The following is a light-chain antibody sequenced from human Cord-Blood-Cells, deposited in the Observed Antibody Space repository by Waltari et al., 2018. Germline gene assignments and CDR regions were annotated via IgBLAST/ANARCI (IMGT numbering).Light chain of an antibody. CDR3: QPSYSTPCT. V-gene: IGKV1-39*01. Sequence: LQIHQSPFSLSASLVYRDKITCWTSQSISSYLNWYQQKPGKAPKLLFYAASSLQCGVPSRFSRSGSGTDFTLTISGLQPEDFATYYCQPSYSTPCTFGPGTKVDIK. J-gene: IGKJ3*01. CDR1: QSISSY. CDR2: AAS.